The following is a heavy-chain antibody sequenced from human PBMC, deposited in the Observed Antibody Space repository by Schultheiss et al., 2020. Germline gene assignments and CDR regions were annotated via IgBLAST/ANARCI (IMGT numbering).Heavy chain of an antibody. D-gene: IGHD2-15*01. Sequence: GGSLRLSCAASGFTFSSYGMHWVRQAPGKGLEWVAVISYDGSNKYYADSVKGRFTISRDNSKNTLYLQMNSLRAEDTAVYYCARVDCSGGSCYAYYFDYWGQGTVATVYS. CDR2: ISYDGSNK. CDR1: GFTFSSYG. CDR3: ARVDCSGGSCYAYYFDY. V-gene: IGHV3-30*19. J-gene: IGHJ4*02.